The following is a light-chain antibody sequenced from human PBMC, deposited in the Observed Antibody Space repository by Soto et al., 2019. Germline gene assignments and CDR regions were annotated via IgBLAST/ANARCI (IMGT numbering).Light chain of an antibody. CDR1: QSVSTN. J-gene: IGKJ4*01. Sequence: EIVMTQSPATLSVSPGERATLSCRASQSVSTNLAWYQQKPGQAPRLLIYGASTRATGIPARFSGSGSGTEFTHTISSLQSEDFAVYYCQQYKNWPPLTFGGGTKVEIK. CDR2: GAS. CDR3: QQYKNWPPLT. V-gene: IGKV3-15*01.